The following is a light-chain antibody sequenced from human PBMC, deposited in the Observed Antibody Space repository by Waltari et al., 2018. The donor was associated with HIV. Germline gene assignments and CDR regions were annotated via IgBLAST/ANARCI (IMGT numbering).Light chain of an antibody. CDR1: QDINNY. V-gene: IGKV1-27*01. J-gene: IGKJ4*01. CDR3: QKYNRVPLT. CDR2: AAS. Sequence: DIQMTQSPSSLSASVRDRVTITCRASQDINNYLAWYQQKPGKVPKLLIYAASTLQSGVPSRFSGSGSGTDFTLTISSLQPEDVATYYCQKYNRVPLTFGGGTKVEIK.